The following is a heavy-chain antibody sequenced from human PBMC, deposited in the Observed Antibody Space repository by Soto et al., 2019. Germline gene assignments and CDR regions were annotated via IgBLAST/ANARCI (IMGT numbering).Heavy chain of an antibody. CDR2: IIPIFGTA. J-gene: IGHJ4*02. D-gene: IGHD2-21*02. V-gene: IGHV1-69*13. CDR1: GGPFSSYA. CDR3: ARDLAYCGGDCYPTLDY. Sequence: SVKVSCKASGGPFSSYAISWVRQAPGQGLEWMGGIIPIFGTANYAQKFQGRVTITADESTSTAYMELSSLRSEDTAVYYCARDLAYCGGDCYPTLDYWGQGTLVTVS.